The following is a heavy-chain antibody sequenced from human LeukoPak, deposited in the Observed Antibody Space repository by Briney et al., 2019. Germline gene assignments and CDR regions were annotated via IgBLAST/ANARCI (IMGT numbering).Heavy chain of an antibody. D-gene: IGHD7-27*01. J-gene: IGHJ3*02. Sequence: NPSQTLSLTCTVSGGSISSGGYYWSWIRQHPGKGLEWIGYIYYSGSTYYNPSLKSRVTISVDTSKNQFSLKLSSVTAADTAVYYCARSLTEPFDAFDIWGQGTMVTVSS. CDR1: GGSISSGGYY. V-gene: IGHV4-31*03. CDR3: ARSLTEPFDAFDI. CDR2: IYYSGST.